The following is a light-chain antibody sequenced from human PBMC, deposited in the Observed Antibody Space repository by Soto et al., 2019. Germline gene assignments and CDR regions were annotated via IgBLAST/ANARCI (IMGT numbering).Light chain of an antibody. CDR1: QGVSRK. CDR2: GAS. J-gene: IGKJ5*01. V-gene: IGKV3-15*01. CDR3: QQTYTTPEIT. Sequence: EIVMTQSPATLSVAPGERVTFSCRASQGVSRKLAWYQHKPGQAPRLLISGASTGATGIPARFSGSGSGTEFTLTISSLQPEDFATYYCQQTYTTPEITFGQGTRLEIK.